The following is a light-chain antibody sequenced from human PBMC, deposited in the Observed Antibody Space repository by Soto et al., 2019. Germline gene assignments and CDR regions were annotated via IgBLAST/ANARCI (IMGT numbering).Light chain of an antibody. CDR3: SSYADTTYV. CDR2: EVT. J-gene: IGLJ1*01. CDR1: SSDVGGYNY. V-gene: IGLV2-8*01. Sequence: SVLTQPASASGSPGQSVTISCTGTSSDVGGYNYVSWYQHHPGKAPKLIIYEVTKRPSGVPDRFSGSKSGNTASLSVSGLQAEDEADYYCSSYADTTYVFGTGTKVTVL.